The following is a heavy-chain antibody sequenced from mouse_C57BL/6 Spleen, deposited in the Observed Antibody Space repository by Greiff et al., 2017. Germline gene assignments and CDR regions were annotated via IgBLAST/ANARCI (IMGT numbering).Heavy chain of an antibody. V-gene: IGHV1-64*01. CDR3: ARWGDGNYFDV. J-gene: IGHJ1*03. CDR2: IHPNSGST. D-gene: IGHD2-1*01. Sequence: QVQLKQPGAELVKPGASVKLSCKASGYTFTSYWMHWVKQRPGQGLEWIGMIHPNSGSTNYNEKFKSKATLTVDKSSSTAYMQLSSLTSEDSAVYYCARWGDGNYFDVWGTGTTVTVSS. CDR1: GYTFTSYW.